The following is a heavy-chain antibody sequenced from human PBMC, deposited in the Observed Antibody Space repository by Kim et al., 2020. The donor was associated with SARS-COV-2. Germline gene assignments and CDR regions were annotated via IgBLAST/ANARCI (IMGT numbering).Heavy chain of an antibody. J-gene: IGHJ6*02. V-gene: IGHV3-33*01. D-gene: IGHD3-10*01. CDR2: IWYDGSNK. Sequence: GGSLRLSCAASGFTFSSYGMHWVRQAPGKGLEWVAVIWYDGSNKYYADSVKGRFTISRDNSKNTLYLQMNSLRAEDTAVYYCARDGTMVRGVIISQHYYYSFGMDVWGQGTTVTVSS. CDR1: GFTFSSYG. CDR3: ARDGTMVRGVIISQHYYYSFGMDV.